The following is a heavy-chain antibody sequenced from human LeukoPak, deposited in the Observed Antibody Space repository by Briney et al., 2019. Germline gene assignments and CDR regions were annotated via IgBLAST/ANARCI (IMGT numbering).Heavy chain of an antibody. D-gene: IGHD5-18*01. CDR3: AKDLAVDTALGRTFDY. V-gene: IGHV3-33*06. Sequence: GGSLGLSCAASGFTFSSYGMHWVRQAPGKGLEWVAVIWYDGSNKYYADSVKGRFTISRDNSKNTLYLQMNSLRAEDTAVYYCAKDLAVDTALGRTFDYWGQGTLVTVSS. J-gene: IGHJ4*02. CDR1: GFTFSSYG. CDR2: IWYDGSNK.